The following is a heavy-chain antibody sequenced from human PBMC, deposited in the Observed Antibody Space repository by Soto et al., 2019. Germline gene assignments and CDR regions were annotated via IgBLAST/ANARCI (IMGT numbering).Heavy chain of an antibody. Sequence: PGGSLRLSCAGAGVIFKNYALNWVRLAPGKGLEWVASITRDGYNKYYADSVKGRFTISRDNSRDTLSLQMTALRTEDSSIYYCTKSSGGSSSVGMDYWGQGTRVTVSS. J-gene: IGHJ4*02. CDR2: ITRDGYNK. V-gene: IGHV3-30*04. D-gene: IGHD6-6*01. CDR3: TKSSGGSSSVGMDY. CDR1: GVIFKNYA.